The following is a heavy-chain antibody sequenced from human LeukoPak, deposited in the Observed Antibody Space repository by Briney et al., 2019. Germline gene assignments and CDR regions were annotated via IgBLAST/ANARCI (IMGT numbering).Heavy chain of an antibody. CDR2: IYTSGST. CDR1: GGSISSYY. D-gene: IGHD2-15*01. V-gene: IGHV4-4*07. CDR3: ARDDPYCSGRSCYSLFDY. J-gene: IGHJ4*02. Sequence: SETLSLTCTVSGGSISSYYWSWIRPPAGKGLEWIGRIYTSGSTNYNPSLKSRVTMSVDTSKNQFSVKLSSVTAADTAVYYCARDDPYCSGRSCYSLFDYWGQGTLVTVSS.